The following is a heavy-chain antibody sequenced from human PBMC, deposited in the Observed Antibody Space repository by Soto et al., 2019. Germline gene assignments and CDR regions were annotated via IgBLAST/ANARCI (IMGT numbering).Heavy chain of an antibody. J-gene: IGHJ6*03. V-gene: IGHV3-33*01. Sequence: QVQLVESGGGVAQPGRSLRLSCAASGFTFSSYGMHWVRQAPGKGLEWVAVIWYDGSNKYYADSVKGRFTISRDNSKNTLYLQMNSLRAEDTAVYYCASSYYYYYYMDVWGKGTTVTVSS. CDR2: IWYDGSNK. CDR3: ASSYYYYYYMDV. CDR1: GFTFSSYG.